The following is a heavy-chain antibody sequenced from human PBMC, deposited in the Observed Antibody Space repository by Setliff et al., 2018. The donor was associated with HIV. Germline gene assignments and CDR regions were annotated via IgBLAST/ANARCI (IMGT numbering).Heavy chain of an antibody. V-gene: IGHV1-46*01. Sequence: ASVKVSCKASGYTFTSYYMHWVRQAPGQGLEWMGIINPSGGSTSYAQKFQGRVTMTRDTSTSTVYMELSSLRSEDTAVYYCASNSIRNYYDSSGYYGGAFDIWGQGTMVTVSS. J-gene: IGHJ3*02. CDR1: GYTFTSYY. CDR2: INPSGGST. CDR3: ASNSIRNYYDSSGYYGGAFDI. D-gene: IGHD3-22*01.